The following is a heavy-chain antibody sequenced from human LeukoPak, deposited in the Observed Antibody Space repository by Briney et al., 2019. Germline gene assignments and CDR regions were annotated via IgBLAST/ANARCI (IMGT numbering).Heavy chain of an antibody. CDR3: ARVGSSDY. CDR2: ISSSSSYI. D-gene: IGHD6-6*01. Sequence: GGSLRLSCAASGFTFSSYSMNWVRQAPGKRLEWVSSISSSSSYIYYADSMKGRFTISRDNAKNSLYLQMNSLRAEDTAVYYCARVGSSDYWGQGTLVTVSS. V-gene: IGHV3-21*01. CDR1: GFTFSSYS. J-gene: IGHJ4*02.